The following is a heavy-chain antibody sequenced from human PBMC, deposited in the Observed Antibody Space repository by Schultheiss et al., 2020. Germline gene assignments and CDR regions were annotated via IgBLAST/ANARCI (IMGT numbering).Heavy chain of an antibody. CDR2: ISGSGGST. V-gene: IGHV3-23*01. CDR3: ARDRHGDYYYYGMDV. J-gene: IGHJ6*02. D-gene: IGHD4-17*01. Sequence: GGSLRLSCAASGFTFSSYAMSWARQAPGKGLEWVSAISGSGGSTYYADSVKGRFTISRDNSKNTLYLQMNSLRAEDTAVYYCARDRHGDYYYYGMDVWGQGTTVTVSS. CDR1: GFTFSSYA.